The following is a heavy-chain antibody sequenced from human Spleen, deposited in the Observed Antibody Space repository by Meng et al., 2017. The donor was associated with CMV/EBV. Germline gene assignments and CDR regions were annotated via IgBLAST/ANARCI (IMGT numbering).Heavy chain of an antibody. Sequence: ASVKVSCKASGYTFTSYGISWVRQAPGQGLEWMGWISAYNGNTTYAQKLQGRVTMTTDTSTSTAYMELRSLRSDDTAVYYCARGATQYSSSPTVYYYYGMDVWGQGTTVTVSS. CDR2: ISAYNGNT. V-gene: IGHV1-18*01. CDR1: GYTFTSYG. J-gene: IGHJ6*02. D-gene: IGHD6-13*01. CDR3: ARGATQYSSSPTVYYYYGMDV.